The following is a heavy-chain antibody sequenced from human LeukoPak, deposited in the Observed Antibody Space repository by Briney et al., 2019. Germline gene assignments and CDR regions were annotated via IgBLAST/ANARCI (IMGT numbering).Heavy chain of an antibody. V-gene: IGHV3-30*02. J-gene: IGHJ6*02. CDR2: IWYDGSNK. CDR1: GFTFSSYG. CDR3: AKDQGYYDFWSGYHYYYYGMDV. D-gene: IGHD3-3*01. Sequence: GGSLRLSCAASGFTFSSYGMHWVRQAPGKGLEWVAVIWYDGSNKYYADSVKGRFTISRDNSKNTLYLQMNSLRAEDTAVYYCAKDQGYYDFWSGYHYYYYGMDVWGQGTTVTVSS.